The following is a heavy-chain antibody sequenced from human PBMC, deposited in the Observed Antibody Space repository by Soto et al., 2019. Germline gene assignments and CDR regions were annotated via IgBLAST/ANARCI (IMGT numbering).Heavy chain of an antibody. V-gene: IGHV1-18*01. CDR2: ISAYNGKT. D-gene: IGHD5-18*01. Sequence: QVQLVQSGAEVKKPGASVKVSCKASGYTFTSYGISWVRQAPGQGLEWMGWISAYNGKTNYAQKLQGRVTMTTDTSTRTAYMELRSLRAYDTAVYSCARDRRYSYGHDYYYGMDVWGHGTTVTVSS. CDR1: GYTFTSYG. J-gene: IGHJ6*02. CDR3: ARDRRYSYGHDYYYGMDV.